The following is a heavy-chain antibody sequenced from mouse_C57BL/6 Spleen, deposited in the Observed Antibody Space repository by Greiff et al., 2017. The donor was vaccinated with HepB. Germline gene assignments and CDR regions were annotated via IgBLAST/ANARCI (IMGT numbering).Heavy chain of an antibody. Sequence: VQRVESGAELVRPGTSVKVSCKASGYAFTNYLIEWVKQRPGQGLEWIGVINPGSGGTNYNEKFKGKATLTADKSSSTAYMQLSSLTSEDSAVYFCARRGRSYYYAMDYWGQGTSVTVSS. CDR1: GYAFTNYL. J-gene: IGHJ4*01. CDR2: INPGSGGT. D-gene: IGHD1-1*01. CDR3: ARRGRSYYYAMDY. V-gene: IGHV1-54*01.